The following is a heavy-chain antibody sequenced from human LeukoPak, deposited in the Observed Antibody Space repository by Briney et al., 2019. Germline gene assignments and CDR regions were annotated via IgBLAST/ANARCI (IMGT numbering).Heavy chain of an antibody. V-gene: IGHV1-8*03. D-gene: IGHD3-10*01. CDR1: GYTFTSYD. CDR2: MNPNSGNT. Sequence: GASVKVSCKASGYTFTSYDINWVRQATGQGLEWMGWMNPNSGNTGYAQKFQGRVTITRDTSASTAYMELSSLRSEDTAVYYCARELNYITMVRGAIAFDYWGQGTLVTVSS. J-gene: IGHJ4*02. CDR3: ARELNYITMVRGAIAFDY.